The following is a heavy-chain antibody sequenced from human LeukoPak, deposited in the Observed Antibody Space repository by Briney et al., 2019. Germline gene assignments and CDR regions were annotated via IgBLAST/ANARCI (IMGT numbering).Heavy chain of an antibody. D-gene: IGHD3-10*01. CDR3: AKGHGHYGSGSYGY. Sequence: PGGSLRLSCAASGFTFSSYAMSWVRQAPGKGLEWVSAISGSGGSTYYADSVKGRFTISRGNSKNTLYLQMNSLGAEDTAVYYRAKGHGHYGSGSYGYWGQGTLVTVSS. CDR1: GFTFSSYA. V-gene: IGHV3-23*01. J-gene: IGHJ4*02. CDR2: ISGSGGST.